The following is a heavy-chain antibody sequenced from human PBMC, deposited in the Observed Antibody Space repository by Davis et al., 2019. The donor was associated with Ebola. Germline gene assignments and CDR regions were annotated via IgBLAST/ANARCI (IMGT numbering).Heavy chain of an antibody. CDR1: GFTFSSYW. Sequence: GESLKLYCAASGFTFSSYWMSWVRHAPGKGLEWVSAISGSGGSTYYADSVKGRFTISRDNSKNTLYLQMNSLRTEDTALYYCAKGHQDYGMDVWGQGTTVTVSS. V-gene: IGHV3-23*01. CDR2: ISGSGGST. CDR3: AKGHQDYGMDV. J-gene: IGHJ6*02.